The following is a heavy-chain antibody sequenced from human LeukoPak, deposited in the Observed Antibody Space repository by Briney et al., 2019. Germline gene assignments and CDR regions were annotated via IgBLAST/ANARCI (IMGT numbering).Heavy chain of an antibody. V-gene: IGHV4-39*07. CDR3: ASHTMVRGVVGYY. CDR1: GDSITTSSYY. CDR2: IYYSGST. J-gene: IGHJ4*02. Sequence: SETLSLTCTVSGDSITTSSYYWGWIHQPPGKGLEWIGNIYYSGSTYYNPSLKSRVTISVDTSKNQFSLKLSSVTAADTAVYYCASHTMVRGVVGYYWGQGTLVTVSS. D-gene: IGHD3-10*01.